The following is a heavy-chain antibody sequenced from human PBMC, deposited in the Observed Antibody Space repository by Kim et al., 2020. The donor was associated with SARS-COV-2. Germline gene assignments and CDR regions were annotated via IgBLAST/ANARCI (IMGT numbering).Heavy chain of an antibody. J-gene: IGHJ4*02. D-gene: IGHD6-19*01. CDR3: ARVRVGYSSGWYDPGDY. CDR2: ISAYNGNT. V-gene: IGHV1-18*01. Sequence: ASVKVSCKASGYTFTSYGISWVRQAPGQGLEWMGWISAYNGNTNYAQKLQGRVTMTTDTSTSTAYMELRSLRSDDTAVYYCARVRVGYSSGWYDPGDYWGQGTLVTVSS. CDR1: GYTFTSYG.